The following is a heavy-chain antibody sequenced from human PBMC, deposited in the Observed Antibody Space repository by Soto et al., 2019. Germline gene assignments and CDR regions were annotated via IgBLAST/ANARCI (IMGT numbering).Heavy chain of an antibody. J-gene: IGHJ4*02. D-gene: IGHD1-26*01. CDR3: ARDSRRRADSGTRPLYYFDY. V-gene: IGHV4-30-4*01. Sequence: QVQLKESGPGLVKPSQTLSLTCSVSGGSIGSGDYYWSWVRQSPGKGLEWLGYIYYTGNPYYNPSPGSRVTFSVATSQNQLSLRLSDVTVADTAVYYCARDSRRRADSGTRPLYYFDYWGQGTLVTVSS. CDR1: GGSIGSGDYY. CDR2: IYYTGNP.